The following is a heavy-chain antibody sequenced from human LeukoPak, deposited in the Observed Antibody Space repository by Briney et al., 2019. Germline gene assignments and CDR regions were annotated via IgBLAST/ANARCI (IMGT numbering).Heavy chain of an antibody. J-gene: IGHJ4*02. V-gene: IGHV3-64*01. Sequence: GGSLRLSCAASGFIFYSYAMHWVRQAPGRGLEYVSAITSSGSSTFYANSVKGRFTISRDNSKNTLYLQMGSLRPDDMAVYYCTRGPGYDYVWGTYRADYWGQGILVTVSS. CDR2: ITSSGSST. CDR1: GFIFYSYA. D-gene: IGHD3-16*02. CDR3: TRGPGYDYVWGTYRADY.